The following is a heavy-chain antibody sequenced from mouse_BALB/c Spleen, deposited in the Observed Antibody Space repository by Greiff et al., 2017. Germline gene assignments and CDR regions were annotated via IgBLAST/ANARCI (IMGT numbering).Heavy chain of an antibody. V-gene: IGHV1S81*02. CDR2: INPSNGRT. D-gene: IGHD2-14*01. CDR3: ARMGDRYDGIYYAMDY. Sequence: QVQLQQPGAELVKPGASVKLSCKASGYTFTSYWMHWVKQRPGQGLEWIGEINPSNGRTNYNEKFKSKATLTVDKSSSTAYMQLSSLTSEDSAVYYCARMGDRYDGIYYAMDYWGQGTSVTVSS. CDR1: GYTFTSYW. J-gene: IGHJ4*01.